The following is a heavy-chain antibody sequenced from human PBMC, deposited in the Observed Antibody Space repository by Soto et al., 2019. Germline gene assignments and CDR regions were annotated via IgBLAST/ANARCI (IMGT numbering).Heavy chain of an antibody. CDR2: TGRRLYPI. V-gene: IGHV3-11*01. CDR1: GFSFSDYY. Sequence: HVQLVESGGGLVEPGGTLRLSCAASGFSFSDYYVNWIRQAPGKGLEWISDTGRRLYPIYYADSVKGRFSIYRGSAKNSVFLQMNRHRVEDTAVYYCARDNLSFWNGFYRRYDYYGMDVWGRGTTVIVSS. D-gene: IGHD3-3*01. J-gene: IGHJ6*02. CDR3: ARDNLSFWNGFYRRYDYYGMDV.